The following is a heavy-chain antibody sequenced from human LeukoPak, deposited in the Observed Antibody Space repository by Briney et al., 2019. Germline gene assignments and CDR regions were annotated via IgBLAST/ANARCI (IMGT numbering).Heavy chain of an antibody. CDR1: GGSFSGYY. J-gene: IGHJ6*03. CDR2: INHSGST. Sequence: PSETLSLTCAVYGGSFSGYYWSWIRQPPGKGLEWIGEINHSGSTNYNPSLKSRVTISVDASENQFSLKLSSVTAADTAVYYCARGRVAAWKYYYYMDVWGKGTTVTVSS. D-gene: IGHD6-6*01. CDR3: ARGRVAAWKYYYYMDV. V-gene: IGHV4-34*01.